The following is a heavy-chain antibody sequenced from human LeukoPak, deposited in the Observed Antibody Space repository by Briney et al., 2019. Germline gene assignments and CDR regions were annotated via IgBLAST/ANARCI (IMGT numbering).Heavy chain of an antibody. CDR1: GFTFSSYA. Sequence: GGPLRLSCTASGFTFSSYAMSWVRQAPGKGLEWVSVMSGSGGTTYYADSVKGRFTVSRDNSKNTLYLQMNSLRAEDTAVYYCANPNSSGFYFSIRFDYWGQGTLVTVSS. V-gene: IGHV3-23*01. CDR2: MSGSGGTT. J-gene: IGHJ4*02. D-gene: IGHD3-22*01. CDR3: ANPNSSGFYFSIRFDY.